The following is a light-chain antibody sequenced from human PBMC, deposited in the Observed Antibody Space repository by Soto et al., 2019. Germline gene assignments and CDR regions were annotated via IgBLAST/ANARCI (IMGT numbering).Light chain of an antibody. J-gene: IGKJ3*01. CDR1: QSVSSN. CDR3: QQYNTWPPIFT. Sequence: VMTQSPATLSVSPGERATLSCRASQSVSSNLAWYQQKPGLAPRLLIYGASTRATGVPARFSGSGSGTEFTLTISSLQSEDFAVYYYQQYNTWPPIFTFGPGTKVDIK. CDR2: GAS. V-gene: IGKV3-15*01.